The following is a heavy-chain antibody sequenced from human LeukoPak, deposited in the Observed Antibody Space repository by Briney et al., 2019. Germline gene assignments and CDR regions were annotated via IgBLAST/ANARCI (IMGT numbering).Heavy chain of an antibody. J-gene: IGHJ4*02. V-gene: IGHV1-2*02. D-gene: IGHD2-21*01. Sequence: ASVKVSCKASGYTFSSYGISWVRQAPGQGLEWMGWINPNSGGTNYAQKFQGRVTMTRDTSISTAYMELSRLRSDDTAVYYCARLGAYCGGDCYADYWGQGTLVTVSS. CDR2: INPNSGGT. CDR3: ARLGAYCGGDCYADY. CDR1: GYTFSSYG.